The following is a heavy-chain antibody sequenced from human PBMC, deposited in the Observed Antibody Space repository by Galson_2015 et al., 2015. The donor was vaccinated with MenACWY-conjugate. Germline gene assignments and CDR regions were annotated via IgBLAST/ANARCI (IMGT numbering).Heavy chain of an antibody. Sequence: ETLSLTCTVSGGSISSSSYYWGWIRQPPGKGLEWIGSIYYSGSTYYNPSLKSRVTISVDTSKNQFSLKLSSVTAADTAVYYCASISSGWYYPFNFDYWGQGTLVTVSS. D-gene: IGHD6-19*01. V-gene: IGHV4-39*01. CDR3: ASISSGWYYPFNFDY. CDR1: GGSISSSSYY. CDR2: IYYSGST. J-gene: IGHJ4*02.